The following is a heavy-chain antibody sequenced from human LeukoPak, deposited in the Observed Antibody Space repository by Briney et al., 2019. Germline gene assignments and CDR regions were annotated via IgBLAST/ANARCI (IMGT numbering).Heavy chain of an antibody. Sequence: SETLSLTCTVFGGSVSSGSYYWSWIRQPPGKGLEWIGYIYYSGSTNYNPSLKSRVTISVDTSKNQFSLKLGSVTAADTAVYYCAINGDYFDYWGQGTLVTVSS. J-gene: IGHJ4*02. CDR3: AINGDYFDY. V-gene: IGHV4-61*01. CDR1: GGSVSSGSYY. D-gene: IGHD4-17*01. CDR2: IYYSGST.